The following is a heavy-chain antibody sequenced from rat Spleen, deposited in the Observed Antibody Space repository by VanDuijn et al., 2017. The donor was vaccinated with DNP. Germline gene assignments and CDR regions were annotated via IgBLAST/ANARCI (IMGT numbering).Heavy chain of an antibody. J-gene: IGHJ2*01. CDR2: IEGKSNNYFI. D-gene: IGHD1-6*01. Sequence: EVQLVETGGGLVQPGNSLKLSCATSGFSFSTAWINWIRQTPGKRLEWLAQIEGKSNNYFISYLESVKGRFIISRDDSKSSVYLQMNNLKEEDTAIFYCTWGYTTYFDYWGQGVMVTVSS. V-gene: IGHV6-14*01. CDR3: TWGYTTYFDY. CDR1: GFSFSTAW.